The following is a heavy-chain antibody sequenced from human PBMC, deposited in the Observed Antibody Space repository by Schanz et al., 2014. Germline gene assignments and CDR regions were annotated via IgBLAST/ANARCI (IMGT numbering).Heavy chain of an antibody. V-gene: IGHV1-69*02. J-gene: IGHJ4*02. D-gene: IGHD6-13*01. CDR1: GGTFSSYT. CDR2: IISILGIP. Sequence: QVQLVQSGAEVKKPGSSVKVSCKASGGTFSSYTISWVRQAPGQGLEWMGRIISILGIPNYAQKFQGRVTFTADKSTSTAYMELSGLRSEDTAVYYCASSGAGYSSSWDFDYWGQGTLVTVSS. CDR3: ASSGAGYSSSWDFDY.